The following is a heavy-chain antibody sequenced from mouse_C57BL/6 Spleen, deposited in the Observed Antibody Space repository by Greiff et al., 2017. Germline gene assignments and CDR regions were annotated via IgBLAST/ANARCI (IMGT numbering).Heavy chain of an antibody. J-gene: IGHJ4*01. CDR2: INPSSGYT. Sequence: VQLVESGAELAKPGASVKLSCKASGYTFTSYWMHWVKQRPGQGLEWIGYINPSSGYTKYNQKFKDKATLTADKSSSTAYMQLSSLTYEDSAVYYCASYYGSSYYAMDYWGQGTSVTVSS. CDR3: ASYYGSSYYAMDY. D-gene: IGHD1-1*01. CDR1: GYTFTSYW. V-gene: IGHV1-7*01.